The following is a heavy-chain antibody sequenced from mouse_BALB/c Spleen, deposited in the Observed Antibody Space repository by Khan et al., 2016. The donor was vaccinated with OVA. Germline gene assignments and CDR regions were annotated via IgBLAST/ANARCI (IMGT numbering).Heavy chain of an antibody. V-gene: IGHV3-2*02. CDR2: ISYSGTT. D-gene: IGHD3-3*01. CDR3: TGGRAY. CDR1: GYSITSDYA. J-gene: IGHJ3*01. Sequence: EVQLVESGPGLVKPSQSLSLTCTVTGYSITSDYAWNWIRQFPGNKLEWMGYISYSGTTSYTPSLKSRISIHRDTSKNQFFLQLNSLTTEDTATYYCTGGRAYWGQGTLVTVSA.